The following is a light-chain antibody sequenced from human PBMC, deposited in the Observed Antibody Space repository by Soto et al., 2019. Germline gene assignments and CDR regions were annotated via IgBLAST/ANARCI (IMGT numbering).Light chain of an antibody. Sequence: EIGLTQSPGTLSLSPGERATLSCRASQGVSSNYLAWYQQKPGQVPMRFIYGASRRATGIQDRFSGCGSGTDFTLTISRLETEAFAVYDCQHYGSSLWKFGQGTKVYVK. J-gene: IGKJ1*01. CDR3: QHYGSSLWK. V-gene: IGKV3-20*01. CDR2: GAS. CDR1: QGVSSNY.